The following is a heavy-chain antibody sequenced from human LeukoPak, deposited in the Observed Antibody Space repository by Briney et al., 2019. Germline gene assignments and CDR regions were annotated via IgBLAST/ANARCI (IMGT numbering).Heavy chain of an antibody. CDR3: ASEYPRYYDSSGPVIGAFDI. CDR2: IIPIFGIA. Sequence: GASVKVSCKASGGTFSSYAISWVRQAPGQGLEWMGRIIPIFGIANYAQKFQGRVTITADKSTSTAYMELSSLRSEDTAVYYCASEYPRYYDSSGPVIGAFDIWGQGTMVTVSS. CDR1: GGTFSSYA. J-gene: IGHJ3*02. D-gene: IGHD3-22*01. V-gene: IGHV1-69*04.